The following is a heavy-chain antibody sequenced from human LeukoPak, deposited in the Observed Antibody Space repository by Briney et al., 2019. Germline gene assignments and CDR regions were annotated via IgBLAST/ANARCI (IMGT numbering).Heavy chain of an antibody. J-gene: IGHJ5*02. CDR3: ARDFRAAMVSDWFDP. V-gene: IGHV1-2*02. CDR1: GYTFSAFY. Sequence: GASVKVSCKTSGYTFSAFYIHWVRQAPGQGPEWMGWINPDSGGSEYGQKFQGRVTFTSDTSSTTVYMEVRSLKSDDTAVYYCARDFRAAMVSDWFDPWGQGTLVTVSS. CDR2: INPDSGGS. D-gene: IGHD5-18*01.